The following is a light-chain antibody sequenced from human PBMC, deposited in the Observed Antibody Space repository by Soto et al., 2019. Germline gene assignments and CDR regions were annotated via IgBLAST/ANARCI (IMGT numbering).Light chain of an antibody. CDR2: EVN. J-gene: IGLJ1*01. Sequence: QSALTQPSSVSGSPGQSITISCTGTISSVGNFNVVSWYQQHPGKAPKLMIFEVNKRPSGVSNRFSGSKSGNTASLTISGLKVEDEADYYCCSSGGSPTYVFGTGTKVTVL. CDR3: CSSGGSPTYV. CDR1: ISSVGNFNV. V-gene: IGLV2-23*02.